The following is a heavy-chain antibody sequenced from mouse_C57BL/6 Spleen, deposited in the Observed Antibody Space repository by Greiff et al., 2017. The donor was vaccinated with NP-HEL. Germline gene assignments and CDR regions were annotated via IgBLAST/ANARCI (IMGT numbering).Heavy chain of an antibody. V-gene: IGHV1-76*01. D-gene: IGHD1-1*01. J-gene: IGHJ4*01. CDR3: ARKGATVVEAMDY. CDR1: GYTFTDYY. Sequence: QVHVKQSGAELVRPGASVKLSCKASGYTFTDYYINWVKQRPGQGLEWIARIYPGSGNTYYNEKFKGKATLTAEKSSSTAYMQLSSLTSEDSAVYFCARKGATVVEAMDYWGQGTSVTVSS. CDR2: IYPGSGNT.